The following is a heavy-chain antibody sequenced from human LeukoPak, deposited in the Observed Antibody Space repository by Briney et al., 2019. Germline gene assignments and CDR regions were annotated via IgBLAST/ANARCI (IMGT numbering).Heavy chain of an antibody. CDR2: IYHSGST. CDR3: ARVRGYCSSTICYRYYFDY. D-gene: IGHD2-2*01. Sequence: SETLSLTCAVSGYSISSGYYWGWIRQPPGQGLEWIGTIYHSGSTYYNPSLKSRVTISVDTSKNQFSLKLTSVTAADTAVYYCARVRGYCSSTICYRYYFDYWGQGTLATVSS. V-gene: IGHV4-38-2*01. J-gene: IGHJ4*02. CDR1: GYSISSGYY.